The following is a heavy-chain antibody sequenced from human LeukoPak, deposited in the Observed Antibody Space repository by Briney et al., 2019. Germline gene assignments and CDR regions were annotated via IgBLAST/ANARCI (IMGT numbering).Heavy chain of an antibody. V-gene: IGHV1-24*01. CDR3: ATNPGSHWGWNLLRLDY. J-gene: IGHJ4*02. D-gene: IGHD3-3*01. CDR1: GYTLTELS. Sequence: ASVKVSCKVSGYTLTELSMHWVRQAPGKGPEWMGGFDPEDGETIYAQKFQGRVTMTEDTSTDTAYMELSSLRSEDTAVYYCATNPGSHWGWNLLRLDYWGQGTLVTVSS. CDR2: FDPEDGET.